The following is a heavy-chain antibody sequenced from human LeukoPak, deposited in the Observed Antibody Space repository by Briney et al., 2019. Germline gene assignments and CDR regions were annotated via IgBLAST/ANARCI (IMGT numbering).Heavy chain of an antibody. V-gene: IGHV1-46*01. D-gene: IGHD6-19*01. CDR3: ARDLVVGSSGWFPSFDY. Sequence: ASVKVSCKASGYTLTGYYMHWVRQAPGQGLEWMGIINPSGGSTSYAQKFQGRVTMTRDMSTSTVYMELSSLRSEDTAVYYCARDLVVGSSGWFPSFDYWGQGTLVTVSS. CDR1: GYTLTGYY. J-gene: IGHJ4*02. CDR2: INPSGGST.